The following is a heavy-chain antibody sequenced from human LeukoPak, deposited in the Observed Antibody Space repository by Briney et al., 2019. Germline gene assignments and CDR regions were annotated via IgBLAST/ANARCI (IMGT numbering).Heavy chain of an antibody. J-gene: IGHJ4*02. Sequence: GASVKVSCKASGGTFSSYAISWVRQAPGHGLEWMGGIIPIFGTANYAQKFQGRVTITADESTSTVYMEVSSLRSEDTAVYFCARDSEVRRNLWHYWGQGTLVTVSS. CDR2: IIPIFGTA. CDR3: ARDSEVRRNLWHY. D-gene: IGHD3-10*01. V-gene: IGHV1-69*13. CDR1: GGTFSSYA.